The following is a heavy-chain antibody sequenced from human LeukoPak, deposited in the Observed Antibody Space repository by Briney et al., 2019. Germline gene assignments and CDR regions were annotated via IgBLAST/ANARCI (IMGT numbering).Heavy chain of an antibody. J-gene: IGHJ4*02. CDR1: AGSIMSYY. CDR3: ARGPPPHAAAVAFDY. V-gene: IGHV4-59*01. Sequence: SETLSLTCTISAGSIMSYYWSWIRQPPGQGLEWIGYFYNSGSTKYNPSLKSRVTISLDTSKKQLSLRLSPVTAADTAVYYCARGPPPHAAAVAFDYWGQGTLVTVSS. CDR2: FYNSGST. D-gene: IGHD6-13*01.